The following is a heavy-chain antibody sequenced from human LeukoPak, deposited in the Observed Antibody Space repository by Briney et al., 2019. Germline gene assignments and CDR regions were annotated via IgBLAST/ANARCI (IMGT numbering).Heavy chain of an antibody. Sequence: PGGSLRLSCAASGFTFSSYAMSWVRQAPGKGLEWVSVIYSGGSTYYADSVKGRFTISRDNSKNTLYLQMNSLRAEDTAVYYCARDLQNFDWFPRFDYWGQGTLVTVSS. CDR2: IYSGGST. D-gene: IGHD3-9*01. J-gene: IGHJ4*02. CDR1: GFTFSSYA. CDR3: ARDLQNFDWFPRFDY. V-gene: IGHV3-66*01.